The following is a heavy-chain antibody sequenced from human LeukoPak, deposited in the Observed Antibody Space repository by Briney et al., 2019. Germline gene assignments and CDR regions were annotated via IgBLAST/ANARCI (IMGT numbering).Heavy chain of an antibody. J-gene: IGHJ5*02. CDR3: AKESTVTPGNVNWFDP. V-gene: IGHV3-30*02. D-gene: IGHD4-17*01. CDR1: GFTFSSYG. Sequence: GGSLRLSCTVSGFTFSSYGMHWVRQAPGKGLEWVAFIRYDGSNKYYADSVKGRFTISRDNSKNTLYLRTKSLRAEDTATYYCAKESTVTPGNVNWFDPWGQGTLVTVSS. CDR2: IRYDGSNK.